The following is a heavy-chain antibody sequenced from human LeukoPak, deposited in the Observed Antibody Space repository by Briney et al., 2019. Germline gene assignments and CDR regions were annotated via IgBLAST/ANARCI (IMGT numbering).Heavy chain of an antibody. J-gene: IGHJ4*02. Sequence: GASVKVSCKASGYTFTGYYMHWVRQAPGQGLEWMGWINPNSGGTNYAQKFQGRVTMTRDTSISTAYMELSRLRSDDTAVYYCASRGYYDFWSGYHSSAAFDYWGQGTLVTVSS. CDR1: GYTFTGYY. V-gene: IGHV1-2*02. CDR3: ASRGYYDFWSGYHSSAAFDY. D-gene: IGHD3-3*01. CDR2: INPNSGGT.